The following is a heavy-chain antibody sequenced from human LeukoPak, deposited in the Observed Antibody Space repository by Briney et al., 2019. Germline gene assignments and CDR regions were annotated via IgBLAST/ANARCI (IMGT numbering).Heavy chain of an antibody. CDR2: ISSSSSYI. J-gene: IGHJ4*02. Sequence: SGGSLRLSCAASGFTFSSYSMNWVRQAPGKGLEWVSSISSSSSYIYYADSVKGRFTISRDNAKNSLYLQMNSLRAEDTAVYYCARDSGHGGTPFYYYDSSGYLVYWGQGTLVTVSS. V-gene: IGHV3-21*01. CDR3: ARDSGHGGTPFYYYDSSGYLVY. D-gene: IGHD3-22*01. CDR1: GFTFSSYS.